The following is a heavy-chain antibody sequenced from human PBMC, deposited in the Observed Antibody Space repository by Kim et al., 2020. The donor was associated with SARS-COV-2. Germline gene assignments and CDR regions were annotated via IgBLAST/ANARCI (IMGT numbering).Heavy chain of an antibody. D-gene: IGHD3-22*01. V-gene: IGHV3-30*18. J-gene: IGHJ5*02. CDR2: ISYDGSNK. CDR1: GFTFSSYG. Sequence: GGSLRLSCAASGFTFSSYGMHWVRQAPGKGLEWVAVISYDGSNKYYADSVKGRFTISRDNSKNTLYLQMNSLRAEDTAVYYCAKDLNNYYDSSGSWGQGTLVTVSS. CDR3: AKDLNNYYDSSGS.